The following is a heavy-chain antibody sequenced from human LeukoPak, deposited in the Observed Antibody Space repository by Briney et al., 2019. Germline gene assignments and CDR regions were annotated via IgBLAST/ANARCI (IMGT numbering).Heavy chain of an antibody. J-gene: IGHJ4*02. Sequence: GGSLRLSCAASGFTFSDAWMTWVRQAPGKGLEWVGRIKSKTDGGTPDYAAPVKGRFTISRDDSTNTLFLHMNSLKMDDTAVYYCVPRWAEGWGQGTLVTVSS. CDR2: IKSKTDGGTP. CDR3: VPRWAEG. CDR1: GFTFSDAW. V-gene: IGHV3-15*01. D-gene: IGHD5-24*01.